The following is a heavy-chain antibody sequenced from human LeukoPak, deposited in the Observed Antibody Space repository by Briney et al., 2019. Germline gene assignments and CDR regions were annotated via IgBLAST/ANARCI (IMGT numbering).Heavy chain of an antibody. CDR2: ISSSSSYI. CDR1: GFTFTSYT. J-gene: IGHJ4*02. Sequence: PGGSLRLSCAASGFTFTSYTMNWVRQAPGKGLEWVSSISSSSSYIYYADSVKGRFTISRDNAKNSLYLQMNSLRAEDTAVYYCARGDPNSSGWYYFDYWGQGTLVTVS. D-gene: IGHD6-19*01. CDR3: ARGDPNSSGWYYFDY. V-gene: IGHV3-21*01.